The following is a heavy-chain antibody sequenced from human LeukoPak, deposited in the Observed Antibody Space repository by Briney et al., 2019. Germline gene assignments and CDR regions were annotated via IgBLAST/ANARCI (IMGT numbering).Heavy chain of an antibody. CDR2: ISYDGSNK. Sequence: GGSLRLSCAASGFTFSSYAMHWVRQAPGKGLEWVAVISYDGSNKYYADSVKGRFTISRDNSKNTLYLQMNSLRAEDTAVYYCARTISGLEGFDYWGQGTLVTVPS. V-gene: IGHV3-30-3*01. CDR1: GFTFSSYA. CDR3: ARTISGLEGFDY. D-gene: IGHD1-1*01. J-gene: IGHJ4*02.